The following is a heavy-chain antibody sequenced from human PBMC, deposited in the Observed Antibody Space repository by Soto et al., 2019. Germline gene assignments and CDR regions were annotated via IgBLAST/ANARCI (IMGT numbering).Heavy chain of an antibody. J-gene: IGHJ5*02. V-gene: IGHV1-69*01. CDR2: IIPIFGTA. D-gene: IGHD4-17*01. CDR3: ASRHDYGGNHSLWFDP. Sequence: QVQLVQSGAEVKKPGSSVKVSCKASGGTFSSYAISWVRQAPGQGLEWMGGIIPIFGTANYAQKFQGRVTIAADESTSTAYMELSSLRSEDTAVYYCASRHDYGGNHSLWFDPWGQGTLVTVSS. CDR1: GGTFSSYA.